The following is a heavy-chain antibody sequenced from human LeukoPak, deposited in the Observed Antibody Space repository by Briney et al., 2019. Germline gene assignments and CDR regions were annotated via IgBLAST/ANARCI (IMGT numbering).Heavy chain of an antibody. CDR1: GITLSNYG. CDR2: ISGSGGRT. D-gene: IGHD1-1*01. Sequence: GGSLRLSCAVSGITLSNYGMSWVRQSPGKGLEWVAGISGSGGRTTYADSVKGRFTISRDNSKNTLYLQMNSLRAEDTAVYYCANHRNEYNWNDEFDYWGQGTLVTVSS. J-gene: IGHJ4*02. CDR3: ANHRNEYNWNDEFDY. V-gene: IGHV3-23*01.